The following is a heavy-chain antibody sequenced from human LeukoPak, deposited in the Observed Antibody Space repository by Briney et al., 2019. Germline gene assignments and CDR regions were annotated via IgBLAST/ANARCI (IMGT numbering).Heavy chain of an antibody. CDR3: ARDSVSGSYHFDY. J-gene: IGHJ4*02. CDR2: ISSSSSYI. V-gene: IGHV3-21*01. Sequence: GGSLRLSCAASGFTVSSNYMSWVRQAPGKGLEWVSSISSSSSYIYYADSVKGRFTISRDNAKNSLYLQMNSLRAEDTAVYYCARDSVSGSYHFDYWGQGTLVTVSS. D-gene: IGHD1-26*01. CDR1: GFTVSSNY.